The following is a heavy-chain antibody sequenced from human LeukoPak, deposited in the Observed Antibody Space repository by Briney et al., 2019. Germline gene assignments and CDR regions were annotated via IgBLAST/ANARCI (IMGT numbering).Heavy chain of an antibody. V-gene: IGHV1-18*01. J-gene: IGHJ5*02. CDR2: ISAYNGNT. D-gene: IGHD3-22*01. CDR3: ARDPSYDSSGYPNWFDP. CDR1: GHTFTSYG. Sequence: GASVKVSCKASGHTFTSYGITWVRLAPGQGLEWMGWISAYNGNTNYAQMFQGRVIMTTDTSTNTAYMELRSLRADDTAMYYCARDPSYDSSGYPNWFDPWGQGTLVTVSS.